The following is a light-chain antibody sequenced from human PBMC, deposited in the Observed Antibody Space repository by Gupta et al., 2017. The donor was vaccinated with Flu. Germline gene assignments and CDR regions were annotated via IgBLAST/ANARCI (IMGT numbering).Light chain of an antibody. Sequence: QSPGTLSLSPGERATLSCRASQSVSRNFLAWFQQKPGQAPTLLIYGASTRATDIPDRFSGSGSGTEFTLTISRLEPEDFAVYYCQQDGSSPRTFGQGTKVEIK. J-gene: IGKJ1*01. CDR3: QQDGSSPRT. V-gene: IGKV3-20*01. CDR1: QSVSRNF. CDR2: GAS.